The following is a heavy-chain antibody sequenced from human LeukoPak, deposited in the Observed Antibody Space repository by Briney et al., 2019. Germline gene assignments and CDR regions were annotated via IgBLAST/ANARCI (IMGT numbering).Heavy chain of an antibody. Sequence: GGSLRLSCAASGFAVSSNYMNWVRQAPGKGLEWLSVFYSGGSTDYADSVNGRFTMSRDNSKNTLYLQMNSLRAEDTAVYYCARGRGYSGYDESYPFDYWGQGTLVTVSS. J-gene: IGHJ4*02. D-gene: IGHD5-12*01. V-gene: IGHV3-66*01. CDR3: ARGRGYSGYDESYPFDY. CDR2: FYSGGST. CDR1: GFAVSSNY.